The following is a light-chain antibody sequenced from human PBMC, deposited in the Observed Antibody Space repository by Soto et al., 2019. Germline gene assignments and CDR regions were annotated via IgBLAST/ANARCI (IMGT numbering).Light chain of an antibody. V-gene: IGKV1-27*01. Sequence: DIQMTQSPPSLSASVGDRVTITCRASQDISNYLAWYQQKPGKVPKLLIYAASTLQSGVPSRFSGSGSGTDFTLTISSLQPEDVATYYCQKYNSAPLTFGPGTKGDIK. CDR2: AAS. CDR1: QDISNY. J-gene: IGKJ3*01. CDR3: QKYNSAPLT.